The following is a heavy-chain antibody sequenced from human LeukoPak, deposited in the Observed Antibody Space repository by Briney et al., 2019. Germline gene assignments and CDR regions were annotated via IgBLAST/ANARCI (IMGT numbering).Heavy chain of an antibody. CDR3: ARGFYGDYGGY. J-gene: IGHJ4*02. CDR1: GYTFTGYY. D-gene: IGHD4-17*01. Sequence: ASVKVSCKASGYTFTGYYMHWVRQAPGQGLEWMEWINPNSGGTNYAQKFQGRVTMTRDTSISTAYMELRSLRSDDTAVYYCARGFYGDYGGYWGQGTLVTVSS. V-gene: IGHV1-2*02. CDR2: INPNSGGT.